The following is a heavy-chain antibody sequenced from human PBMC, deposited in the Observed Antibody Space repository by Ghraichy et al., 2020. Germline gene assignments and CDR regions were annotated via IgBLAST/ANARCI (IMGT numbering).Heavy chain of an antibody. J-gene: IGHJ4*02. Sequence: GRSLRLSCAASGFTFSNHGMHWVRQAPGKGLEWVAVVSSHGGTVYYKDSVKGRFTVSRDNSKNTLYLQMNSLRAEDTAVYYCAKEGDSGTKYLFDYWGQGTLFTVSS. CDR3: AKEGDSGTKYLFDY. CDR2: VSSHGGTV. D-gene: IGHD1-7*01. V-gene: IGHV3-30*18. CDR1: GFTFSNHG.